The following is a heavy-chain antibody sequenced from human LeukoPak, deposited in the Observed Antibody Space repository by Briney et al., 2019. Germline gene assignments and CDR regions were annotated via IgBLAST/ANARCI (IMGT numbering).Heavy chain of an antibody. J-gene: IGHJ4*02. CDR1: GGTLSSYA. Sequence: SVQVSCKASGGTLSSYAISWVRQAPGQGREWMGRIMPMLGIANYAQKVQGRVTITADKSTNTVYMELSSLRSEDTAVYYCARGIDYDILTGWGQGTLVTVSS. V-gene: IGHV1-69*04. CDR3: ARGIDYDILTG. CDR2: IMPMLGIA. D-gene: IGHD3-9*01.